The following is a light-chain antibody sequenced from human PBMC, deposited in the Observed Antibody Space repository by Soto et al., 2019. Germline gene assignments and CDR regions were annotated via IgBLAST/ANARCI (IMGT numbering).Light chain of an antibody. CDR3: QQYDNWPPIT. CDR1: QSVSSN. CDR2: GAS. Sequence: EVVMTQSPATLSVSPGERATLSCRASQSVSSNLAWYQQKHGQAPRLLIYGASTRATGIPARFSGSGSGTEFTLTIRSLQSEDFAVYYCQQYDNWPPITFDQGTRLGIK. V-gene: IGKV3-15*01. J-gene: IGKJ5*01.